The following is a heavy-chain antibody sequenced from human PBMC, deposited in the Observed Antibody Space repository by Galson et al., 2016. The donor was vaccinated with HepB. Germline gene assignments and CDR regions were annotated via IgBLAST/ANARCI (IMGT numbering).Heavy chain of an antibody. CDR2: ISSTSGSV. J-gene: IGHJ3*02. D-gene: IGHD3-16*01. CDR3: ARVANGGGIILSFDI. CDR1: GFTFDNYA. Sequence: SLRLSCAASGFTFDNYAMHWVRQAPGKGLEWVSGISSTSGSVAYADSGKGRFTISRDNSKNTLYLHMNSLRAEDTALYYCARVANGGGIILSFDIWGQGTMVTVSS. V-gene: IGHV3-9*01.